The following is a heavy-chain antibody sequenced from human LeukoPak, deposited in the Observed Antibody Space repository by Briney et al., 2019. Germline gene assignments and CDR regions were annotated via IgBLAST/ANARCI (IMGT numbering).Heavy chain of an antibody. J-gene: IGHJ5*02. D-gene: IGHD3-16*01. V-gene: IGHV4-59*01. CDR2: IYYSGST. CDR1: GGSISSYY. Sequence: SETLSLTCTVSGGSISSYYWSWIRQPPGKGLEWIGYIYYSGSTNYNPSLKSRVTISVDTSKNLFSLKLSSVTAADTAVYYCARIYDSMDWFDPWGQGTLVTVSS. CDR3: ARIYDSMDWFDP.